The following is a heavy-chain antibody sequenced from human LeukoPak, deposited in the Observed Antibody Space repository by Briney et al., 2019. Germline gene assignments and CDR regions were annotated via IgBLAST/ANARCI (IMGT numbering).Heavy chain of an antibody. J-gene: IGHJ4*02. CDR1: GGSFSGYY. CDR2: INHSGST. V-gene: IGHV4-34*01. Sequence: SETLSLTCAVYGGSFSGYYWSWIRQPPGKGLEWIGEINHSGSTNYNPSLKSRVTISVDTSKNQFSLKLSSVTAADTAVYYCASGTAMVDFDYWGQGTLVTVSS. CDR3: ASGTAMVDFDY. D-gene: IGHD5-18*01.